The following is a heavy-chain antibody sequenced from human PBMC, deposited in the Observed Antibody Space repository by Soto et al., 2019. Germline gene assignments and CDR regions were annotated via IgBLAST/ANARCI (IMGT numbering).Heavy chain of an antibody. CDR2: ISGSGGSI. CDR1: GFTFSTYV. CDR3: SKAQYSIYELILNFDS. V-gene: IGHV3-23*01. J-gene: IGHJ4*02. D-gene: IGHD4-4*01. Sequence: EVQLLESGGGLVQPGGSLRLSCAASGFTFSTYVMTWVRQAPGKGLEWVSGISGSGGSIYYADSVKGRFTTSRDNYKQTLLLQMNTLRAEDTAVYYFSKAQYSIYELILNFDSWGQGTLVTVSS.